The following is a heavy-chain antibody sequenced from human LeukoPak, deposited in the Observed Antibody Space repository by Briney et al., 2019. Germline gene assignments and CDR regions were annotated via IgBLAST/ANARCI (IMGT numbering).Heavy chain of an antibody. CDR2: IYYSGST. J-gene: IGHJ5*02. Sequence: PSETLSLTCTVSGGSVSSGSYYWSWIRQPPGKGLEWIGYIYYSGSTNYNPSLKSRVTISVDTSKNQFSLKLSSATAADTAVYYCARGGIAQEVVVAAPGDNWFDPWGQGTLVTVSS. D-gene: IGHD2-15*01. V-gene: IGHV4-61*01. CDR1: GGSVSSGSYY. CDR3: ARGGIAQEVVVAAPGDNWFDP.